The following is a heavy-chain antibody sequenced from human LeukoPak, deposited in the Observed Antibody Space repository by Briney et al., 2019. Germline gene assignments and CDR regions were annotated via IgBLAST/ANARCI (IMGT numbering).Heavy chain of an antibody. J-gene: IGHJ4*02. CDR2: IGGSGGST. V-gene: IGHV3-23*01. Sequence: GGSLRLSCAAPGFTFSSYAMNWVRQAPGRGLEWVSAIGGSGGSTYYADSVKGRFTISRDNSKNTLYLQLNSLRAEDTAVYYCARFPCSVSSCYSRGIYFDHFDYWGQGTLVTVSS. D-gene: IGHD2-15*01. CDR3: ARFPCSVSSCYSRGIYFDHFDY. CDR1: GFTFSSYA.